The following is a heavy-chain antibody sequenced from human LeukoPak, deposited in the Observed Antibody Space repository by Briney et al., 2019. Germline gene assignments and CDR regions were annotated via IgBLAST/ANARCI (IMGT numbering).Heavy chain of an antibody. V-gene: IGHV3-33*06. CDR2: IWYDGSNK. Sequence: GGSLRLSCAASGVTFSSYGMHWVRQAPGKGLEWVAVIWYDGSNKYYADSVKGRFTISRDNSKNTLYLQMNSLRAEDTAVYYCAKDHLQGSYYLDYWGQGTLVTV. CDR1: GVTFSSYG. D-gene: IGHD3-10*01. CDR3: AKDHLQGSYYLDY. J-gene: IGHJ4*02.